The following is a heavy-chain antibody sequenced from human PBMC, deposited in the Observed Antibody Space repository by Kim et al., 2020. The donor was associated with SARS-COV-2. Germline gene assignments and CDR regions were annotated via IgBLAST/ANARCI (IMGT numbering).Heavy chain of an antibody. CDR3: ARDGIVGATNLDY. V-gene: IGHV1-46*01. D-gene: IGHD1-26*01. J-gene: IGHJ4*02. Sequence: AKRFQGRVTMTRDTSTSTVYMELSSLRSEDTAVYYCARDGIVGATNLDYWGQGTLVTVSS.